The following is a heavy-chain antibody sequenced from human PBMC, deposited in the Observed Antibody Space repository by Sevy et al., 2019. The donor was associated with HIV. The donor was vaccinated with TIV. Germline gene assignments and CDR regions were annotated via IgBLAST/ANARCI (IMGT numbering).Heavy chain of an antibody. D-gene: IGHD3-10*01. J-gene: IGHJ4*02. V-gene: IGHV4-38-2*02. CDR3: ARDYYGSGSYYEFVY. Sequence: SETLSLTCTVSGFSISSDYYGGWIRQPPVKGLEWIGSIYDGGSTYYNPSLKSRVTISIDTSKNQFSLKLSSVTAADTAVYYCARDYYGSGSYYEFVYWGQRTLVTVSS. CDR2: IYDGGST. CDR1: GFSISSDYY.